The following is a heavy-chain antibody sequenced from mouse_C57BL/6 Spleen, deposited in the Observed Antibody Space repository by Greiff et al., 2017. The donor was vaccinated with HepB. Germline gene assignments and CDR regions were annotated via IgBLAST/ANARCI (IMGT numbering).Heavy chain of an antibody. CDR3: ARAGFTTDAMDY. D-gene: IGHD1-1*01. Sequence: VQLQQSGPGLVKPSQSLSLTCSVTGYSITSGYYWNWIRQFPGNKLEWMGYISYDGSNNYNPSLKNRISITRDTSKNQFFLKLNSVTTEDTATYYCARAGFTTDAMDYWGQGTSVTVSS. CDR2: ISYDGSN. J-gene: IGHJ4*01. V-gene: IGHV3-6*01. CDR1: GYSITSGYY.